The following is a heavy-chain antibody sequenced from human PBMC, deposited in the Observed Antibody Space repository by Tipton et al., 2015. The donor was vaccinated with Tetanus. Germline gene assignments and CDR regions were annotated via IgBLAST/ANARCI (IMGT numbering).Heavy chain of an antibody. V-gene: IGHV1-18*01. CDR1: GGTFSSYA. J-gene: IGHJ4*02. Sequence: QSGPEVKKPGSSVKVSCKASGGTFSSYAISWVRQAPGQGLEWMGWISAYNGNTNYAQKLQGRVTMTTDTSTSTAYMELRSLRSDDTAVYYCARGGGDYVWGSYRPLDYWGQGTLVTVSS. D-gene: IGHD3-16*02. CDR2: ISAYNGNT. CDR3: ARGGGDYVWGSYRPLDY.